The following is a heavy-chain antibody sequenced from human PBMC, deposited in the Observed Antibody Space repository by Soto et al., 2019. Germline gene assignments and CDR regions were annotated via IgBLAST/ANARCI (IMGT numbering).Heavy chain of an antibody. V-gene: IGHV3-48*02. J-gene: IGHJ4*02. Sequence: EVQLVESGGGLVQPGGSLRLSCAASGFTFSGFTMNWVRQAPGRGREWVSYISRSGETIYYADSVKGRFTISRDNAENSLYLHMNSLRDEDTAVYYCASRNLADCSGTSCLYYFDYWGQGTLVTVSS. D-gene: IGHD2-2*01. CDR3: ASRNLADCSGTSCLYYFDY. CDR1: GFTFSGFT. CDR2: ISRSGETI.